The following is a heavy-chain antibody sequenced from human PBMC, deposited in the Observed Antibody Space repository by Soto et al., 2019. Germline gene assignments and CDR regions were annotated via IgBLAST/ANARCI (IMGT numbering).Heavy chain of an antibody. V-gene: IGHV3-23*01. J-gene: IGHJ4*01. CDR2: ISAGGGGT. Sequence: GSLRLSCAASGFTFSSYEMNWVRQAPGKGLEWVSGISAGGGGTYYADSVKGRFTISRDVAKNTVYLQMNGLRVEDTAVYYCAKDVGQWVETFDYWGQGTLVTVSS. CDR3: AKDVGQWVETFDY. D-gene: IGHD6-19*01. CDR1: GFTFSSYE.